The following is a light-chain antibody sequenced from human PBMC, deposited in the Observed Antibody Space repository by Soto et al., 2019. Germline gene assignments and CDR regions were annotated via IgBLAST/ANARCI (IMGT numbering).Light chain of an antibody. CDR3: MQALQTPYT. J-gene: IGKJ2*01. CDR1: QSLLHSNGYTY. Sequence: DTVMTQSPLSLPVTPGEAASISCRSSQSLLHSNGYTYLDWYLQKPGQSPQLLIYLGSNRASGVPDKFSGSGSGTDFTLKISRVEAEDVGIYYCMQALQTPYTFGQGTKLEIK. V-gene: IGKV2-28*01. CDR2: LGS.